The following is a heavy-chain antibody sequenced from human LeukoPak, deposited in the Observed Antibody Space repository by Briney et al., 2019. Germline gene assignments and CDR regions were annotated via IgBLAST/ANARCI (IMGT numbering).Heavy chain of an antibody. CDR2: MYSGGDT. D-gene: IGHD1-26*01. J-gene: IGHJ1*01. Sequence: GGSLRLSCSASGFTVTSNYMSWVRQAPGKGLEWVSLMYSGGDTYYADSVKGRFTISRDNSKNTLYLQMNSLRAEDTAVYFCAGVWDENYFQYGGQAPLLTVSS. CDR3: AGVWDENYFQY. V-gene: IGHV3-53*01. CDR1: GFTVTSNY.